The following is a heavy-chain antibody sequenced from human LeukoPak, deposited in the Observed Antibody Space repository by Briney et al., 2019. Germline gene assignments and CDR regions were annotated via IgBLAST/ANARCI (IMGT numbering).Heavy chain of an antibody. J-gene: IGHJ4*02. D-gene: IGHD3-9*01. CDR1: GSTFGSYA. Sequence: PGGSLRPSCTALGSTFGSYAMHWVRQAPGKGLEWGAVISYDGNNKYYADSVKGRFTISRDNSKNTLYLQMNSLRAEDTAVYYCASLYDILTGYYLDYWGQGTLVTVSS. CDR3: ASLYDILTGYYLDY. CDR2: ISYDGNNK. V-gene: IGHV3-30*04.